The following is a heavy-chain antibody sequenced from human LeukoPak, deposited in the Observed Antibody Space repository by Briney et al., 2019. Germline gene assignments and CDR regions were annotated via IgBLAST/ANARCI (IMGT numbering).Heavy chain of an antibody. J-gene: IGHJ6*04. CDR2: IKQDGSEK. V-gene: IGHV3-7*03. CDR3: AKGTSGPDA. CDR1: GFTFSSYW. D-gene: IGHD6-19*01. Sequence: GGSLRLSCAASGFTFSSYWMSWVRQAPGKGLEWVANIKQDGSEKYYVGSVKGRFTISRDNSRNTLYLQMNSLRAEDTAVYYCAKGTSGPDAWGKGTTVTVSS.